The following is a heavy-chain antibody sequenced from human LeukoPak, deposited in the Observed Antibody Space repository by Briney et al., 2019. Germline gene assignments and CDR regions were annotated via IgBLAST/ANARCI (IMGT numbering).Heavy chain of an antibody. D-gene: IGHD1-26*01. Sequence: ASVKVSCKASGGTFSSYAISWVRHAPGQGLEWMGWISAYNGYTNYAQSLQGRVTMTTDTSTSTAYMELRSLRSDDTAMYYCARVGGSYEGLIDYWGQGTLVTVSS. J-gene: IGHJ4*02. V-gene: IGHV1-18*01. CDR1: GGTFSSYA. CDR3: ARVGGSYEGLIDY. CDR2: ISAYNGYT.